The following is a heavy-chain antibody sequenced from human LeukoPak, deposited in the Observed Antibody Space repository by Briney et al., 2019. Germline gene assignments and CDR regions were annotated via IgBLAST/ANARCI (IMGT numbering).Heavy chain of an antibody. V-gene: IGHV4-30-2*01. D-gene: IGHD2-15*01. J-gene: IGHJ4*02. CDR1: GGSISSGGYS. Sequence: SQTLSLTCAVSGGSISSGGYSWSWIRQPPGKGLEWIGYIYHSGSTYYNPSLKNRVTISVDRSKNQFSLKLSSVTAADTAVYYCARARGSYDYWGQGTLVTVSS. CDR3: ARARGSYDY. CDR2: IYHSGST.